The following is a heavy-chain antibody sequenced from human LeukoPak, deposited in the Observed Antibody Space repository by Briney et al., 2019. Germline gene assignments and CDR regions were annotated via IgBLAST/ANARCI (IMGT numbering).Heavy chain of an antibody. J-gene: IGHJ3*02. Sequence: GGSLRLSCAASGFTVSSNYMSWVRQAPGKGLEWVSVIYSGGSTYYADSVKGRFTISRDNSKNTLYLQMNSLRAEDTAVYYCAKEVAYYDSSGYYFPGTSDAFDIWGQGTMVTVSS. CDR2: IYSGGST. D-gene: IGHD3-22*01. V-gene: IGHV3-53*01. CDR1: GFTVSSNY. CDR3: AKEVAYYDSSGYYFPGTSDAFDI.